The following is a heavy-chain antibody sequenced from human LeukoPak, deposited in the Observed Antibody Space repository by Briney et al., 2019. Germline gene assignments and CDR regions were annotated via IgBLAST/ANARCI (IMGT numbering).Heavy chain of an antibody. CDR2: IPYDGSNK. CDR1: GFTFSSYA. CDR3: ARDLVKYQLLWGAFDI. D-gene: IGHD2-2*01. V-gene: IGHV3-30-3*01. J-gene: IGHJ3*02. Sequence: PGRSLRLSCAASGFTFSSYAMHWVRQAPGKGLEWVAVIPYDGSNKYYADSVKGRFTISRDNSKNTLYLQMNSLRAEDTAVYYCARDLVKYQLLWGAFDIWGQGTMVTVSS.